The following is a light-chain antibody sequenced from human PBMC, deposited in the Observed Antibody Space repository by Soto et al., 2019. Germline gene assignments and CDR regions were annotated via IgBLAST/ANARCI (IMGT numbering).Light chain of an antibody. CDR2: GAS. CDR3: QQANTFHSLT. V-gene: IGKV1-12*02. CDR1: QGILTW. Sequence: ETQMTRPPFSVSPSVEDMVPLIFGAIQGILTWLAWYQNKPGKAPKLLTYGASSLQSGVPSRFSGSGFGTDFTLTISSLQPEDFATYYCQQANTFHSLTFGGGTRVEIK. J-gene: IGKJ4*01.